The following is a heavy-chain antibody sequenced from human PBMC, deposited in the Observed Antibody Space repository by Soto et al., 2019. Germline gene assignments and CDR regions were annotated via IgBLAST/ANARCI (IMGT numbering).Heavy chain of an antibody. Sequence: TGGSLRLSCASSVFTFGNFALDWVRHAPGKGLEWVASISYDGTNEHYADSVKGRFTISRDNSKNTVYLQLQSLRVDDTAVYFCPGTIIYFQSWGQATLVSVSS. J-gene: IGHJ5*02. CDR2: ISYDGTNE. D-gene: IGHD3-9*01. CDR1: VFTFGNFA. V-gene: IGHV3-30-3*01. CDR3: PGTIIYFQS.